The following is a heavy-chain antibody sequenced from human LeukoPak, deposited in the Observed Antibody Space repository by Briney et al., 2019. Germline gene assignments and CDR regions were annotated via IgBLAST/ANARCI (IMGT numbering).Heavy chain of an antibody. CDR2: VDHTGST. J-gene: IGHJ6*03. CDR1: DDSITMYY. D-gene: IGHD1-26*01. Sequence: SETLSLTCSVSDDSITMYYWTWIRQPPGKGLEWIGYVDHTGSTNFNPSLNGRVSISRDTTKNLFSLRLSSVTAADTAVYYCARGGSGSYHRHYYYYMDVWGKGTTVTVSS. CDR3: ARGGSGSYHRHYYYYMDV. V-gene: IGHV4-59*01.